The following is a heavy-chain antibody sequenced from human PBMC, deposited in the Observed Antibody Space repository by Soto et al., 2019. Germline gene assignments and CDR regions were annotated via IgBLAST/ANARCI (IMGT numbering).Heavy chain of an antibody. V-gene: IGHV3-13*05. Sequence: GSLRLSCAASGXTFSSYDMHWVRQATGKGLELVSAIGTAGDPYYPGSVKGRFTISRENAKNSLYLQINSLRAGDTAVYYCARAEGYYDSSGYYQSYFDYWGQRTLGTVSS. CDR3: ARAEGYYDSSGYYQSYFDY. CDR1: GXTFSSYD. D-gene: IGHD3-22*01. J-gene: IGHJ4*02. CDR2: IGTAGDP.